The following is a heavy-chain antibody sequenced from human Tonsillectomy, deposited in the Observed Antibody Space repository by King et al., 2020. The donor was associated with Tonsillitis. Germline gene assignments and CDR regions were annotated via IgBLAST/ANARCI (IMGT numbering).Heavy chain of an antibody. CDR3: VKAAGSSFHYTYMDV. CDR1: GFSFSSYA. CDR2: ISSSGDTT. Sequence: VQLVESGGGLVQPGGSLRLSCSASGFSFSSYAMHWVRRAPGKGLEYVSAISSSGDTTYFADSVKDRFTISRDNSRSTVFLQMSSLRAEAAAVFYCVKAAGSSFHYTYMDVWGKGTTVTVSS. J-gene: IGHJ6*03. D-gene: IGHD6-13*01. V-gene: IGHV3-64D*06.